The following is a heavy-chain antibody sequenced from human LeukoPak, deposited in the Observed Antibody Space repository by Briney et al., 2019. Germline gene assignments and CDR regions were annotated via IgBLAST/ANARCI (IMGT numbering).Heavy chain of an antibody. V-gene: IGHV4-30-4*01. J-gene: IGHJ4*02. D-gene: IGHD3-10*01. CDR1: GGSISSGDYY. CDR2: IYYSGST. Sequence: SETLSLTCTVSGGSISSGDYYWSWIRQPPGKGLEWIGYIYYSGSTYYNPSLKSRVTISVDTSKNQFSLKLSSVTAADTAVYYCARDDSYYGSGSRWGQGTLVTVSS. CDR3: ARDDSYYGSGSR.